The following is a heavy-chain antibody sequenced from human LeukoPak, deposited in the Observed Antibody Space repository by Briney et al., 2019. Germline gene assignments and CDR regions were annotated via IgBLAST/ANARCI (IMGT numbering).Heavy chain of an antibody. CDR1: GFTFSSYS. V-gene: IGHV3-21*01. CDR3: ARDRIPAADYDY. Sequence: PGGSLRLSCAASGFTFSSYSMNWVRQAPGKGMEWVSSISSSGNYIYYADSVKSRFTISRDNAENSLYLQMNSLRADDTAVYYCARDRIPAADYDYWGQGTLVTVSS. J-gene: IGHJ4*02. CDR2: ISSSGNYI. D-gene: IGHD6-13*01.